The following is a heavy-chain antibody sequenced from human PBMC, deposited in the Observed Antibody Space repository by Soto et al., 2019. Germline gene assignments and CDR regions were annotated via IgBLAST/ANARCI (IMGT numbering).Heavy chain of an antibody. J-gene: IGHJ4*02. CDR3: ASSDYYGSASH. V-gene: IGHV4-59*01. CDR1: GVPISTYY. Sequence: SETLSLTCTVSGVPISTYYWSWIRQPPGKGLEWIGYIYYSGSTNYNPSLKSRVTISVNTSKYQFSLQLNSVTAADTAVYYCASSDYYGSASHWGQGTQVTVSS. D-gene: IGHD3-10*01. CDR2: IYYSGST.